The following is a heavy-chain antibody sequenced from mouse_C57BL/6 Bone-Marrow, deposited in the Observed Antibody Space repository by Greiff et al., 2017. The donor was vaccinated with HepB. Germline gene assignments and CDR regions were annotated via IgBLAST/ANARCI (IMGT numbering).Heavy chain of an antibody. Sequence: EVQRVESGGDLVKPGGSLKLSCAASGFTFSSYGMSWVRQTPDKRLEWVATISSGGSYTYYPDSVKGRFTISRDNAKNTLYLQMSSLKSEDTAMYYCARHEIYYDYDARAMDYWGQGTSVTVSS. CDR2: ISSGGSYT. J-gene: IGHJ4*01. D-gene: IGHD2-4*01. CDR1: GFTFSSYG. CDR3: ARHEIYYDYDARAMDY. V-gene: IGHV5-6*01.